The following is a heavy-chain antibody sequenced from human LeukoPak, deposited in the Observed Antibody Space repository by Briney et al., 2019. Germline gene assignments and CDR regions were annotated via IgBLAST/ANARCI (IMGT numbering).Heavy chain of an antibody. J-gene: IGHJ4*02. CDR2: ISWNSGSI. CDR1: GFTFDDYA. D-gene: IGHD3-22*01. Sequence: GGSLRLSCAASGFTFDDYAMHWVRQAPGKGLEWVSGISWNSGSIGYADSVKGRFTISRDNAKNSLYLQMNGLRAEDTAVYYCARAGKYYYDSSGYPYWGQGTLVTVSS. V-gene: IGHV3-9*01. CDR3: ARAGKYYYDSSGYPY.